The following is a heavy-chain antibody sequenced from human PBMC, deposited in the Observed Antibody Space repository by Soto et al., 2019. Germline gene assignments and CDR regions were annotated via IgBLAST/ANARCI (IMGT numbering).Heavy chain of an antibody. Sequence: SVKVSCKASGGTFSSYTISWVRQAPGQGLEWMGRIIPILGIANYAQKFQGRVTITADKSTSTAYMELSSLRSEDTAVYYCARAPRYYDSSGYYWSPYFDYWG. CDR2: IIPILGIA. CDR3: ARAPRYYDSSGYYWSPYFDY. D-gene: IGHD3-22*01. V-gene: IGHV1-69*02. CDR1: GGTFSSYT. J-gene: IGHJ4*01.